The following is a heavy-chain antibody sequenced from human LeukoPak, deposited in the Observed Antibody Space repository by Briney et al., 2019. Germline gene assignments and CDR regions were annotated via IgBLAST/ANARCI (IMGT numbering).Heavy chain of an antibody. CDR1: GGSISSYY. CDR3: ARAVVVPAAMPWFDP. J-gene: IGHJ5*02. CDR2: IYYSGST. D-gene: IGHD2-2*01. V-gene: IGHV4-59*01. Sequence: PSETLSLTCTVSGGSISSYYWSWIRQPPGKGLEWIGYIYYSGSTNYNPSLKSRVTISVDTSKNQFSLKLSSVTAADTAVYYCARAVVVPAAMPWFDPWGQGTLVTVSS.